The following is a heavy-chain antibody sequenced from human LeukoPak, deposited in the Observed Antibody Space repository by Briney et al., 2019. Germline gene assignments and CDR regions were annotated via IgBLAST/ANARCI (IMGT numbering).Heavy chain of an antibody. CDR3: ARARRYSGTIDC. J-gene: IGHJ4*02. D-gene: IGHD1-26*01. Sequence: GGSLRLSCAASGFIFSNYKMHWVRQAPGKGLEWVSSISSGSTYIHYADSLKGRFTISRDNAQNSLYLQMDSLRAEDTAVYYCARARRYSGTIDCWGQGTLVTVSS. CDR2: ISSGSTYI. V-gene: IGHV3-21*01. CDR1: GFIFSNYK.